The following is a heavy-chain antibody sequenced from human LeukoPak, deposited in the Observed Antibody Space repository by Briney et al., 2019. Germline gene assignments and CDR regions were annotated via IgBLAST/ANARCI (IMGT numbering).Heavy chain of an antibody. CDR2: MNPNSGNT. J-gene: IGHJ5*02. D-gene: IGHD3-9*01. V-gene: IGHV1-8*01. CDR3: ARAHAKLRYFGWLCGTNWFDP. CDR1: GYTFTSYD. Sequence: ASVKVSCKASGYTFTSYDINWVRQATGQGLEWMGWMNPNSGNTGYAQKFQGRVTMTRNTSISTAYMELSSLRSEDTAVYYCARAHAKLRYFGWLCGTNWFDPWGQGTLVTVSS.